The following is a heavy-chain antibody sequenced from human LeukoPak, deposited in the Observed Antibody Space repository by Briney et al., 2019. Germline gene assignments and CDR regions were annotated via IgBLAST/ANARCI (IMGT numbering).Heavy chain of an antibody. CDR3: TTNPYSSSWLAGAFAI. Sequence: GGSLRLSCAVSGFTFSNAWMTGVRQIPGKGLEWVGCIKSKTDGRTTDYATPVKGRFTISRNDSKNTLYLQMNSLKTEDTAVYYCTTNPYSSSWLAGAFAIWGQGTMVTVSS. V-gene: IGHV3-15*01. CDR1: GFTFSNAW. CDR2: IKSKTDGRTT. D-gene: IGHD6-13*01. J-gene: IGHJ3*02.